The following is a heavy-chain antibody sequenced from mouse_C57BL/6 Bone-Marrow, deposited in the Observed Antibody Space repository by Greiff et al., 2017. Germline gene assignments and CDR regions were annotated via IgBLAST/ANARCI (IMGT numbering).Heavy chain of an antibody. CDR3: ATISYAMDY. CDR2: IWSGGST. Sequence: VKLMESGPGLVQPSQSLSITCTVSGFSLTSYGVHWVRQSPGKGLEWLGVIWSGGSTDYNAAFISRLSISKDNSKSQVFFKMNSLQADDTAIYYCATISYAMDYWGQGTSVTVSS. J-gene: IGHJ4*01. CDR1: GFSLTSYG. V-gene: IGHV2-2*01.